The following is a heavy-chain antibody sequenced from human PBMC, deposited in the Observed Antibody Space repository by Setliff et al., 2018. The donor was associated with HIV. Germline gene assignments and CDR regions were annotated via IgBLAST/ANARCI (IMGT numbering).Heavy chain of an antibody. Sequence: PSETLSLTCAVYGGSFSGYYWTWIRQPPGKGLEWIGEINHSGSTNYNPSLKSRVTISVDKSKNQFSLKLSSVTAADTAVYYCARADYYDSSGYNYFYYYMDVWDEGATVTVSS. CDR2: INHSGST. CDR1: GGSFSGYY. D-gene: IGHD3-22*01. J-gene: IGHJ6*03. V-gene: IGHV4-34*01. CDR3: ARADYYDSSGYNYFYYYMDV.